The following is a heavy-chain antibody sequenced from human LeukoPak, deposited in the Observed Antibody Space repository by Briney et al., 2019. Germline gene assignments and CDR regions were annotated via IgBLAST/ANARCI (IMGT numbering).Heavy chain of an antibody. V-gene: IGHV3-30*03. CDR1: GFTFSSYG. CDR3: ARVSGWCVFDY. J-gene: IGHJ4*02. D-gene: IGHD6-19*01. Sequence: PGRSLRLSCAASGFTFSSYGMHWVRQAPGKGLEWVAVISYDGSNKYYADSVKGRFTISRDNSKNTLYLQMNSLRAEDTAVYYCARVSGWCVFDYWGQGTLVTVSS. CDR2: ISYDGSNK.